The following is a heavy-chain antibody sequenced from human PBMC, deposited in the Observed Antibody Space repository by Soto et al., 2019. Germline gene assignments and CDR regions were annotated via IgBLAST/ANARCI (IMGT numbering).Heavy chain of an antibody. D-gene: IGHD3-22*01. CDR1: GGTFSSYA. CDR2: IIPIFGTA. J-gene: IGHJ4*02. Sequence: SVKVSCKASGGTFSSYAISWVRQAPGQGLEWMGGIIPIFGTANYAQKFQGRVTITADESTSTAYMELSSLRSEDTAVYYCARVTYYYDSSVRWALGYWGQGTLVTVSS. CDR3: ARVTYYYDSSVRWALGY. V-gene: IGHV1-69*13.